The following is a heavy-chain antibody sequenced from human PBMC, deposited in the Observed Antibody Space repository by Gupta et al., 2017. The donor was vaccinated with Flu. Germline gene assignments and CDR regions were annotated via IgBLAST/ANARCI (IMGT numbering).Heavy chain of an antibody. D-gene: IGHD1-1*01. J-gene: IGHJ5*02. V-gene: IGHV4-31*03. Sequence: QVQLQDSGPGLVKPPQPLFLTSTVSGGSITNGGYYWSWIRQFPGKGLQWIGHIYYSGNTYYNPALKSRVAISVDTFNKQFSLELTSVTAADTAVYYCARGGYIGCKWFDPWGQGTQVTVSS. CDR1: GGSITNGGYY. CDR3: ARGGYIGCKWFDP. CDR2: IYYSGNT.